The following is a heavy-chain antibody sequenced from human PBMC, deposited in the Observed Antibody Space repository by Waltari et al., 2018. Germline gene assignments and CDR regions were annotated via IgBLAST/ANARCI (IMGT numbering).Heavy chain of an antibody. J-gene: IGHJ4*02. CDR2: VLSTGKT. D-gene: IGHD2-15*01. CDR1: GDSVTSANW. Sequence: QLQESGPGLVKTSGTLSLSCAASGDSVTSANWWSWVRQSPPRGLEWIGQVLSTGKTNYSPSFASRVTMSLDASNNQFSLKVTSATAADTAVYYCARDRGRGLYLDVWGPGTLVTVSP. CDR3: ARDRGRGLYLDV. V-gene: IGHV4-4*02.